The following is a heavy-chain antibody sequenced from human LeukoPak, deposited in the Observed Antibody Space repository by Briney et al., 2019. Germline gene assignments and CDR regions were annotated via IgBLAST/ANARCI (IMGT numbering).Heavy chain of an antibody. D-gene: IGHD3-16*01. Sequence: GGSLPLSCAASGFTFGSYAMRWGRQAPGEGLGWVSSISGGGAHTYSGDSAKGRFTISRDNYKNTMYRQMNCLRAEDAAVYYCSKDNPAPMGEPTRPDYWGQGTRVTVSS. V-gene: IGHV3-23*01. CDR3: SKDNPAPMGEPTRPDY. CDR1: GFTFGSYA. J-gene: IGHJ4*02. CDR2: ISGGGAHT.